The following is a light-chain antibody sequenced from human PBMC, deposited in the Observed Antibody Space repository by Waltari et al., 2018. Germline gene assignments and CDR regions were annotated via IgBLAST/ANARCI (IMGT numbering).Light chain of an antibody. CDR1: QSMTQS. V-gene: IGKV1-13*02. CDR3: QLFDTYPLT. Sequence: AIQMTQSPSALSASVGEVVTITCRASQSMTQSLAWYQQKPGQVTRLLISDVTSLQRGVPSRFSGYISQTEFTLAIRGLEPEDAATYYCQLFDTYPLTFGGGTRVDLK. J-gene: IGKJ4*01. CDR2: DVT.